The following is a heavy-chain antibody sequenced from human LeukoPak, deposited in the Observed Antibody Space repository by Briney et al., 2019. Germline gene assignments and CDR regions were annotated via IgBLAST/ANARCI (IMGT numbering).Heavy chain of an antibody. V-gene: IGHV3-11*04. D-gene: IGHD3-22*01. J-gene: IGHJ6*03. CDR2: ISSSGSTI. CDR3: ASHSSGYHYYYYYMDV. Sequence: GGSLRLSCAASGFTFSDYYMSWLRQAPGKGLEWVSYISSSGSTIYYADSVKGRFTISRDNAKNSLYPQMNSLRAEDTAVYYCASHSSGYHYYYYYMDVWGKGTTVTVSS. CDR1: GFTFSDYY.